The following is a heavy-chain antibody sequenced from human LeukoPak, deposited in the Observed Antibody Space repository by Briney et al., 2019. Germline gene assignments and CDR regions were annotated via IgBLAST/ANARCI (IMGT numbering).Heavy chain of an antibody. CDR2: ISGSGGST. V-gene: IGHV3-23*01. J-gene: IGHJ4*02. D-gene: IGHD3-3*01. Sequence: PGGSLRLSCAASGFTFSNAWMSWVRQAPGKGLEWVSAISGSGGSTYYADSVKGRFTISRDNSKNTLYLQMNSLRAEDTAVYYCARFTSRYYFDYWGQGTLVTVSS. CDR1: GFTFSNAW. CDR3: ARFTSRYYFDY.